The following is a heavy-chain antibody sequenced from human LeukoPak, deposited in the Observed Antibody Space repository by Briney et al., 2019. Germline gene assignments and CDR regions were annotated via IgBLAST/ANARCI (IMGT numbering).Heavy chain of an antibody. CDR1: GYTFTSYA. CDR2: INAGNGNT. Sequence: ASVKVSCKAPGYTFTSYAMHWVRQAPGQRLEWMGWINAGNGNTKYSQKFQGRVTITRDTSASTAYMELSSLRSEDTAVYYCARLFPLIAARTKTNWFDPWGQGTLVTVSS. CDR3: ARLFPLIAARTKTNWFDP. D-gene: IGHD6-13*01. V-gene: IGHV1-3*01. J-gene: IGHJ5*02.